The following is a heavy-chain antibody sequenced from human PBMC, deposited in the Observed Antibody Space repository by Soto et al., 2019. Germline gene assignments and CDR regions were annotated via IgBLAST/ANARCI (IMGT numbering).Heavy chain of an antibody. CDR3: AKVGITMIVVVITTRGYFDY. V-gene: IGHV3-23*01. CDR1: GFTFSSYA. D-gene: IGHD3-22*01. J-gene: IGHJ4*02. Sequence: EVQLLESGGGLVQPGGSLRLSCAASGFTFSSYAMSWVRQAPGKGLEWVSAISGSGGSTYYADSVKGRFTISRDNSKNTLYLQRNSLRAEDTAVYYCAKVGITMIVVVITTRGYFDYWGQGTLVTVSS. CDR2: ISGSGGST.